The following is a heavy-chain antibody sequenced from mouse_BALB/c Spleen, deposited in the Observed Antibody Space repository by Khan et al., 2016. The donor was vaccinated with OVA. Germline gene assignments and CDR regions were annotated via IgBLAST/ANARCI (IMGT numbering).Heavy chain of an antibody. V-gene: IGHV5-15*02. Sequence: EVELVESGGGLVQPGGSRKLSCAASGFTFSDYGSAWVRQASGKGPVWVAFISSLAYSIYYADTVTGRFTISRENAKNTLYLEMTSLRSEDTAIYYCARSWAMDYWGQGTSVTVSS. CDR2: ISSLAYSI. CDR1: GFTFSDYG. CDR3: ARSWAMDY. J-gene: IGHJ4*01.